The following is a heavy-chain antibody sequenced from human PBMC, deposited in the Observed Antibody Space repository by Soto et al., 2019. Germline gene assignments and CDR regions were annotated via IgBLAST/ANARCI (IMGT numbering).Heavy chain of an antibody. CDR2: IYWDDDK. J-gene: IGHJ4*02. V-gene: IGHV2-5*02. D-gene: IGHD3-3*01. Sequence: QITLNESGPTPVKPRQTLTLTCTFSGFSLTTSGVGVGWIRQSPGKAPEWLALIYWDDDKRYSPSLKSRLTITKDTSKNQAILTMADLDTADTATYYCAHRVLRTVFGLVTTTAIYFDFWGQGTPVAVSS. CDR3: AHRVLRTVFGLVTTTAIYFDF. CDR1: GFSLTTSGVG.